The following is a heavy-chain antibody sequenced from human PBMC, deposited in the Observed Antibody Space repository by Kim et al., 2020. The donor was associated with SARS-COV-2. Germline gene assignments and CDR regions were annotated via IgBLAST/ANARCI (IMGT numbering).Heavy chain of an antibody. CDR2: ST. V-gene: IGHV4-39*07. Sequence: STYYNPSLKSRVTISVDTSKNQFSLKLSSVTAADTAVYYCARVGGLAFDIWGQGTMVTVSS. J-gene: IGHJ3*02. CDR3: ARVGGLAFDI.